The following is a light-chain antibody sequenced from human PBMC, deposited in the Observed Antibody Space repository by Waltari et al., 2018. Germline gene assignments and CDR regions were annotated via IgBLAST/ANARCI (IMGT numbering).Light chain of an antibody. J-gene: IGKJ5*01. Sequence: KSSQSLLHTDGKTYLHWYLQKPGQPPQLLMNEVSRRFTGVPERFSGSGSGTDFTLTIRRVEADDVGIYYCMQGIHLISFGQGTRLEIK. V-gene: IGKV2-29*02. CDR3: MQGIHLIS. CDR2: EVS. CDR1: QSLLHTDGKTY.